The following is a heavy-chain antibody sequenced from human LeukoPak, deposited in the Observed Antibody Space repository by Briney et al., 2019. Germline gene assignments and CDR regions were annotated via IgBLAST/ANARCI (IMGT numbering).Heavy chain of an antibody. CDR3: ARSSTRWFDP. CDR2: IYYSGST. J-gene: IGHJ5*02. Sequence: SETLSLTCTVSGGSISSYYRSWIRQPPGKGLEWIGYIYYSGSTNYNPSLKSRVTISVDTSKNQFSLKLSSVTAADTAVYYCARSSTRWFDPWGQGTLVTVSS. D-gene: IGHD2-2*01. V-gene: IGHV4-59*01. CDR1: GGSISSYY.